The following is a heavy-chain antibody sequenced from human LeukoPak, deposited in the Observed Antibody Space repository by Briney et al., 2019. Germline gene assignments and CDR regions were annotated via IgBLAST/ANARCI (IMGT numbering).Heavy chain of an antibody. CDR1: GGTFSSYA. Sequence: SVKVSCKASGGTFSSYAISWVRQAPGQGLEWMGGTIPIFGTANYAQKFQGRVTITADESTSTAYMELSSLRSEDTAVYYCARHLLRIAAAGTLYYYYGMDVWGQGTTVTVSS. CDR2: TIPIFGTA. D-gene: IGHD6-13*01. V-gene: IGHV1-69*13. CDR3: ARHLLRIAAAGTLYYYYGMDV. J-gene: IGHJ6*02.